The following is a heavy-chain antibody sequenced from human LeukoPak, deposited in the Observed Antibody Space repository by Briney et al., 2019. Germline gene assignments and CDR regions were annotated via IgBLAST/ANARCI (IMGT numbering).Heavy chain of an antibody. Sequence: ASVKVSCKASGYTFTNYGISWVRQAPGQGLEWMGWISAYNGNTNYAQKLQGRVTMTTDTSTSTAYMELRSLRSDDTAVYYCARGKAVAGSWYFDLWGRGTLATVSS. V-gene: IGHV1-18*01. D-gene: IGHD6-19*01. CDR2: ISAYNGNT. CDR3: ARGKAVAGSWYFDL. J-gene: IGHJ2*01. CDR1: GYTFTNYG.